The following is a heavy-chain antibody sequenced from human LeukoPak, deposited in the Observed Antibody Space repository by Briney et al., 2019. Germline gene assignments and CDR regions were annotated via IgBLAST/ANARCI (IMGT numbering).Heavy chain of an antibody. Sequence: SETLSLTCAVYGGSFSGYYWSWIRQPPGKGLEWIGSIYYSGSTYYNPSLKSRVTISVDTSKNQFSLKLSSVTAADTAVYYCARYYYDSSGSTTYWGQGTLVTVSS. V-gene: IGHV4-34*01. CDR1: GGSFSGYY. J-gene: IGHJ4*02. CDR3: ARYYYDSSGSTTY. D-gene: IGHD3-22*01. CDR2: IYYSGST.